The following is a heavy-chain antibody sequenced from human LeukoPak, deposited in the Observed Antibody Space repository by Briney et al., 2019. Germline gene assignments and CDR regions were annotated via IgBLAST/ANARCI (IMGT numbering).Heavy chain of an antibody. V-gene: IGHV3-30*02. Sequence: GGSLRLSCAASGFTFSSYGMHWVRQAPGKGLEWVAFIRYDGSNKYYADSVKGRFTISRDNSKNTLYLQMNSLRAEDTAVYYCALLWFGELRAFDYWGQGTLVTVSS. CDR1: GFTFSSYG. CDR3: ALLWFGELRAFDY. CDR2: IRYDGSNK. J-gene: IGHJ4*02. D-gene: IGHD3-10*01.